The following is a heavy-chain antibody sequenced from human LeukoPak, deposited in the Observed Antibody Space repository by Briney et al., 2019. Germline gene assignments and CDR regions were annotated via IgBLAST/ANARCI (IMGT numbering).Heavy chain of an antibody. J-gene: IGHJ4*02. CDR2: IFPGDSDT. CDR3: ARLGVAVAGHFDY. D-gene: IGHD6-19*01. CDR1: GYSFTNYW. V-gene: IGHV5-51*01. Sequence: GESLKISCKGSGYSFTNYWIGWVRQMPGKGLEWMGIIFPGDSDTTYSPSFQGQVTISADKSISTAYLQWSSLKASDTAMYYCARLGVAVAGHFDYWGQGTLVTVSS.